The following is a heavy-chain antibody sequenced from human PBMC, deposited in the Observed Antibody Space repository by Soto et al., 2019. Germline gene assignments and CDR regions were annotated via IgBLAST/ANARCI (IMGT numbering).Heavy chain of an antibody. J-gene: IGHJ5*02. D-gene: IGHD1-26*01. CDR3: ARDPVGPAWFDP. CDR1: GYTFTTYG. CDR2: INTYNGNT. Sequence: QVQLVQSGAEVKKPGASVKVSCKASGYTFTTYGISWVRQAPGQGLEWMGWINTYNGNTYYAQKLQGRAPMTTDTSTSTAYMELRSLSSDDTAVYYCARDPVGPAWFDPWGQGTLVTVSS. V-gene: IGHV1-18*01.